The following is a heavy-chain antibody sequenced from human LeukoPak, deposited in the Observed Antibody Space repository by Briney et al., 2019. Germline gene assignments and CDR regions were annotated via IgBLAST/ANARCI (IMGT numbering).Heavy chain of an antibody. CDR3: ARGLPWAARGVWVDY. CDR1: GGSISSGSYY. Sequence: SETLSLTCTVSGGSISSGSYYWSWIRQPPGKGLEWIGEINHSGSTNYNPSLKSRVTISVDTSKNQFSLKLSSVTAADTAVYYCARGLPWAARGVWVDYWGQGTLVTVSS. J-gene: IGHJ4*02. V-gene: IGHV4-39*07. CDR2: INHSGST. D-gene: IGHD6-6*01.